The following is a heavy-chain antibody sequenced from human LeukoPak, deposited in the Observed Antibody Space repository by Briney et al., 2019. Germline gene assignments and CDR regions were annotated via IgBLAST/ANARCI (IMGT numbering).Heavy chain of an antibody. Sequence: GGSLRLSCAASGFKFSDYYMGLIRQAPGRGLEWVSYISGDGHTIFYGDSVKGRCTVSRVNADNSSYMELKSLRADDTAVYYCARRTSSGYGGLDSWGQGTLVTVSS. J-gene: IGHJ4*02. V-gene: IGHV3-11*01. CDR1: GFKFSDYY. D-gene: IGHD5-12*01. CDR3: ARRTSSGYGGLDS. CDR2: ISGDGHTI.